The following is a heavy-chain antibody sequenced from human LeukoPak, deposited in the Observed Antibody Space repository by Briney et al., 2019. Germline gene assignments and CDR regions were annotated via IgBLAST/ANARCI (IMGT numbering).Heavy chain of an antibody. CDR1: GFMFDDYG. J-gene: IGHJ4*02. V-gene: IGHV3-20*04. CDR2: INWNSGST. Sequence: GGSLRLSCAASGFMFDDYGMNWVRQAPGKGLEWVSGINWNSGSTGYADSVKGRFTISRDNAKNSLYLQMNSLRAEDTALYYCARDSYDSSGYRYFDYWGQGTLVTVSS. CDR3: ARDSYDSSGYRYFDY. D-gene: IGHD3-22*01.